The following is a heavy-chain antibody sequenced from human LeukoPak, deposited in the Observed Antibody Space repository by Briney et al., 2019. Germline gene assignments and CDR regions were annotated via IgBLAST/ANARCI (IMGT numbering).Heavy chain of an antibody. J-gene: IGHJ5*02. V-gene: IGHV3-23*01. CDR3: ANGPDYGDSWFDP. CDR2: ISGSGGST. D-gene: IGHD4-17*01. Sequence: PGGSLRLSCAASGFTFSSYAMSWVRQAPGKGLEWVSAISGSGGSTYYADSVKGRFTISRDNSKNTLYLQMNGLRAEDTAVYYCANGPDYGDSWFDPWGQGTLVTVSS. CDR1: GFTFSSYA.